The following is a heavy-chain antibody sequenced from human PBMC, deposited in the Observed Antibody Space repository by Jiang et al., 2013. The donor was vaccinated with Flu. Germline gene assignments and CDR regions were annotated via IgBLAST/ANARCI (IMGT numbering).Heavy chain of an antibody. J-gene: IGHJ5*02. CDR2: IIPIFGTA. D-gene: IGHD6-13*01. Sequence: EWMGGIIPIFGTANYAQKFQGRVTITADESTSTAYMELSSLRSEDTAVYYCAREGSSSWYKYDWFDPWGQGTLVTVSS. V-gene: IGHV1-69*01. CDR3: AREGSSSWYKYDWFDP.